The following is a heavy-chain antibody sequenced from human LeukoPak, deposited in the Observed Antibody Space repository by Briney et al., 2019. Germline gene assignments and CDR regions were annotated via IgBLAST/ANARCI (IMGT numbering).Heavy chain of an antibody. CDR2: ITSGSGYI. Sequence: GGSLRLSCAASGFTFRSYSMNWVRQAPGKGLEWVACITSGSGYIWYADSVKGRFTISRDDAKNALYLQMNSLRAEDTAVYYCARERKYGDSEIAFHWDQGTLVAVSS. D-gene: IGHD4-17*01. J-gene: IGHJ1*01. CDR1: GFTFRSYS. V-gene: IGHV3-21*04. CDR3: ARERKYGDSEIAFH.